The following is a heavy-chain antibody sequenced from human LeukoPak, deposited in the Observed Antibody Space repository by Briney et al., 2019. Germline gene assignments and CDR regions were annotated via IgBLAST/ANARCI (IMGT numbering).Heavy chain of an antibody. CDR1: GFTFSSYA. Sequence: GGSLRLSCSASGFTFSSYAMHWVRQAPGKGLEYVSAISSNGGSTYYADSVKGRFTIPRDNSKNTLYLQMSSLRAEDTAVYYCAALGGYYDILTGYYQSKNWFDPWGQGTLVTVSS. J-gene: IGHJ5*02. CDR3: AALGGYYDILTGYYQSKNWFDP. D-gene: IGHD3-9*01. V-gene: IGHV3-64D*06. CDR2: ISSNGGST.